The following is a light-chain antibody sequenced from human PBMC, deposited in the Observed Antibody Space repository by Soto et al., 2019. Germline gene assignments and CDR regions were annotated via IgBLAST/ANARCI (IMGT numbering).Light chain of an antibody. CDR1: QSIGTF. J-gene: IGKJ2*01. Sequence: DMQLTQSPYSLSASVGDRVTITCRARQSIGTFLHWYQQQPGKAPRLLIYATSSLQSGVPSIFSGIGSGTDFTLAISILQPEDFATYYFQQSYSTPYTVGQGTKLEI. CDR3: QQSYSTPYT. CDR2: ATS. V-gene: IGKV1-39*01.